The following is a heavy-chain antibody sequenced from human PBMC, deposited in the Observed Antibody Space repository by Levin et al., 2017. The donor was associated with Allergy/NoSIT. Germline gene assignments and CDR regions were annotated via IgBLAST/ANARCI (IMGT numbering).Heavy chain of an antibody. J-gene: IGHJ5*02. D-gene: IGHD1-1*01. Sequence: TGGSLRLSCAASGFTVSNNYMTWVRQAPGKGLEWVSLIYSDGSTYYADSVKGRFTISRDNSKNTLFLQMYGLRAEDTAVYFCARTLARPVGWFDPWGQGTLVTVSS. CDR2: IYSDGST. CDR3: ARTLARPVGWFDP. CDR1: GFTVSNNY. V-gene: IGHV3-53*01.